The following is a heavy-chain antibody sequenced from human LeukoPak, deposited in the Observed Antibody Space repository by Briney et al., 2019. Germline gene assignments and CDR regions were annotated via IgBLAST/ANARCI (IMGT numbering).Heavy chain of an antibody. CDR3: ARLPHMITFGAPDV. CDR2: IYSSGST. CDR1: GASMTTYY. Sequence: SETLSLTCTVSGASMTTYYWSWIRQPPGKGLEWVAYIYSSGSTNYNPSLKSRLTISIDTSKKQFSLKLSSVTAADTAVYYCARLPHMITFGAPDVWGKGTTVTVSS. V-gene: IGHV4-59*08. D-gene: IGHD3-16*01. J-gene: IGHJ6*04.